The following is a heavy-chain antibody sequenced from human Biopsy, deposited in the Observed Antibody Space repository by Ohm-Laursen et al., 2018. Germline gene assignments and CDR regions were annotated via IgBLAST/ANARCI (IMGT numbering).Heavy chain of an antibody. J-gene: IGHJ5*02. CDR3: ARDYDTSGYYYVS. CDR1: SGSISGNY. D-gene: IGHD3-22*01. CDR2: IFYRGST. Sequence: GTLSLTCAVSSGSISGNYWGWIRQPPGKGLEWIGSIFYRGSTHYKPSLKSRVNISVDTSKNQFSLKLNSVTAADTAVYYCARDYDTSGYYYVSWGQGTLVTVSS. V-gene: IGHV4-39*01.